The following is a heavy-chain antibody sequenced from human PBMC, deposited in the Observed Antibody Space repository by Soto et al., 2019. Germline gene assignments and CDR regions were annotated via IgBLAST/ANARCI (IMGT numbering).Heavy chain of an antibody. Sequence: GGSLRLSCAASGFTFSNYGMHWVRQAPGKGLEWVAVIWFDGTTKYYGDSVKGRFFISRDNSKNTLSLQMNSLRAEDTAVYYCARAAYCGGDCYYYYYGMDVWGQGTTVTVSS. V-gene: IGHV3-33*01. J-gene: IGHJ6*02. CDR3: ARAAYCGGDCYYYYYGMDV. CDR1: GFTFSNYG. CDR2: IWFDGTTK. D-gene: IGHD2-21*02.